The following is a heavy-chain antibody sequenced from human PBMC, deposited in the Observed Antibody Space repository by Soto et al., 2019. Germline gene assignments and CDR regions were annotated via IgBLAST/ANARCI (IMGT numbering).Heavy chain of an antibody. D-gene: IGHD6-6*01. CDR3: ARLGTGYTGSSSHFFDY. J-gene: IGHJ4*02. V-gene: IGHV1-18*01. CDR1: GYTFINYG. CDR2: ISAYNGNT. Sequence: QVQLVQSGAEVKTPGASVRVSCTASGYTFINYGITWVRQAPGQGLEWMGWISAYNGNTNYEDNLQGRITMTTDSSTSTVSMEVRNLRSDDTPVYYCARLGTGYTGSSSHFFDYWGQGSLVTVSS.